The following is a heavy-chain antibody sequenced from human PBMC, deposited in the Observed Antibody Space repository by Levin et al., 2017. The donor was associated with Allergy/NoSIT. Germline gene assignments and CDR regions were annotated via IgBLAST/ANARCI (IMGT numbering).Heavy chain of an antibody. V-gene: IGHV3-7*01. CDR3: AREDRVGIAAAGTDF. CDR1: GFTFTHFW. CDR2: IKQDGSEK. Sequence: GGSLRLSCAASGFTFTHFWMSWVRQAPGKGLEWVANIKQDGSEKYYVDSVKGRFTISRDNAKKSVYLQMNSLRAEDTAVYYCAREDRVGIAAAGTDFWGQGTLITVSS. D-gene: IGHD6-13*01. J-gene: IGHJ4*02.